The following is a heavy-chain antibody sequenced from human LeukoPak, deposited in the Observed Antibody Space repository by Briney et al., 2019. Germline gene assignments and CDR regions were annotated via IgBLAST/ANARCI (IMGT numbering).Heavy chain of an antibody. J-gene: IGHJ4*02. D-gene: IGHD1-26*01. CDR2: ISSDGGST. V-gene: IGHV3-64D*09. Sequence: PGGSLRLSCSVSGFSFSNYAMNWVRQALGKGLEYVSAISSDGGSTYYADSVKGRITISRDNSKNTLYLQMSSLRAEDTAVYYCARQSGSYDLWGQGTLVTVSS. CDR1: GFSFSNYA. CDR3: ARQSGSYDL.